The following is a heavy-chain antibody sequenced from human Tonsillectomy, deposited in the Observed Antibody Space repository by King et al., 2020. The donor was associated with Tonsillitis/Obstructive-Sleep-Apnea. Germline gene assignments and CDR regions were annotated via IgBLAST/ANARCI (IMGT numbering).Heavy chain of an antibody. CDR3: ARLLGITSAFDY. CDR2: ISYDGSNK. J-gene: IGHJ4*02. D-gene: IGHD1-14*01. Sequence: QVQLVESGGGVVQPGRSLRLSCAASGFTFSSYTMHWVRQAPGKALEWVAVISYDGSNKYYADSVKGRFTISRDNSKNTLYLQMNSLRAEDTAVYYCARLLGITSAFDYWGQGTLVTVSS. V-gene: IGHV3-30*04. CDR1: GFTFSSYT.